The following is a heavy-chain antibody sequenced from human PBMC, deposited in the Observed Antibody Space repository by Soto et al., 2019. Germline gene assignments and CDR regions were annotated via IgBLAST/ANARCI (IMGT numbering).Heavy chain of an antibody. CDR2: IYPGDSDI. V-gene: IGHV5-51*01. Sequence: ESLKISCRGSGYSFITYWIGWVRQMPGKGLEWMGIIYPGDSDIRYSPSFQGQVIISADSSISTAYLQWTSPKASDTAMYYCVRQRALERSGHYSDFWGQGTQVTVAS. CDR3: VRQRALERSGHYSDF. CDR1: GYSFITYW. D-gene: IGHD3-3*01. J-gene: IGHJ4*02.